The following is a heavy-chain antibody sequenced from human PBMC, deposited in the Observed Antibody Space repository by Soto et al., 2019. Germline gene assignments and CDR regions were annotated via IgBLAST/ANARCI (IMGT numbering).Heavy chain of an antibody. J-gene: IGHJ6*02. Sequence: SETLSLTCTVSGGSISSGGYYWSWIRQHPGTGLEWIGYIYYSGSTYYNPSVKSRVTISVDTSKNQFSLKLSSVTAADTAVYYCARDHAPGYCSSTSCYQYYYYGMDVWGQGTTV. D-gene: IGHD2-2*01. CDR2: IYYSGST. CDR3: ARDHAPGYCSSTSCYQYYYYGMDV. CDR1: GGSISSGGYY. V-gene: IGHV4-31*03.